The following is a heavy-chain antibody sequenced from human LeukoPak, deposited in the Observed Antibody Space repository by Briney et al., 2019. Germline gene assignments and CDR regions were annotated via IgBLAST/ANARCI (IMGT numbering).Heavy chain of an antibody. CDR2: IYYSGST. Sequence: SETLSLTCTVSGDSSSSGNYFWNWIRQPPGKGLEWIGYIYYSGSTYYNPSLKSRVSISVDKSKNQFSLKLSSVTAADTAAYYCASIDFGWGQGTLVTVSS. J-gene: IGHJ4*02. D-gene: IGHD3-3*01. V-gene: IGHV4-30-4*08. CDR1: GDSSSSGNYF. CDR3: ASIDFG.